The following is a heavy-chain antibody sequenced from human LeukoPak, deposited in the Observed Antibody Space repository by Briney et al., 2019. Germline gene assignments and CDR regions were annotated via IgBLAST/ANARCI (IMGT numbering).Heavy chain of an antibody. V-gene: IGHV3-9*01. CDR3: AKAAVTYSSSWYNYYYGMDV. J-gene: IGHJ6*02. D-gene: IGHD6-13*01. CDR2: ISWNSGSI. CDR1: GFTFDDYA. Sequence: PGGSLRLSCAASGFTFDDYAMHWVRQAPGKGLEWVSGISWNSGSIGYADSVKGRFTISRDNAKNSLYLQMNSLRAEDTALYYCAKAAVTYSSSWYNYYYGMDVWGQGTTVTVSS.